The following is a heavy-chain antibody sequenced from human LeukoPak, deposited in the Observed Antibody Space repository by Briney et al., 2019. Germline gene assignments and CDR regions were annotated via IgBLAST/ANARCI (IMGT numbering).Heavy chain of an antibody. CDR2: IYYSGST. V-gene: IGHV4-39*07. CDR1: GGSIGSSSYF. CDR3: ARDFSGSGHFDY. D-gene: IGHD2-15*01. J-gene: IGHJ4*02. Sequence: SETLSLTCTVSGGSIGSSSYFWGWIRQPPGKGLEWIGSIYYSGSTYYNPSLKSRVTISVDTSKNQFSLKLSSVTAADTAVYYCARDFSGSGHFDYWGQGTLVTVSS.